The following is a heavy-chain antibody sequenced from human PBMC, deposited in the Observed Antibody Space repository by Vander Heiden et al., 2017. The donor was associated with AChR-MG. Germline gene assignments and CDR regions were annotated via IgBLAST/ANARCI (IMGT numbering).Heavy chain of an antibody. Sequence: EVQLFESGRGLVQPAISLSISSYPSGFPFDDYAMHWVRQAAGKGLEWVSGISWNSGSIGYADYVKGRFTISRDNAKNSLYLQMNSLRTEDTALYYCAKDRGGDGYNDFDYWGQGTLVTVSS. V-gene: IGHV3-9*01. D-gene: IGHD2-21*01. CDR1: GFPFDDYA. CDR3: AKDRGGDGYNDFDY. J-gene: IGHJ4*02. CDR2: ISWNSGSI.